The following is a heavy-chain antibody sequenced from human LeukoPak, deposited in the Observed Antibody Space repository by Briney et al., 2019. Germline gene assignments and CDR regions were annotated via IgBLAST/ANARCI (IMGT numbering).Heavy chain of an antibody. Sequence: PSGTPSPPLPVYGGAFSGYYLGWVRQPPREGLGGVGEINHSGSTNYNPSLKSRVTISVDTSKNQFSLKLSSVTAADTAVYYCARGPGVGGYYFDYWGQGTLVTVSS. CDR1: GGAFSGYY. D-gene: IGHD2-8*01. CDR3: ARGPGVGGYYFDY. CDR2: INHSGST. J-gene: IGHJ4*02. V-gene: IGHV4-34*01.